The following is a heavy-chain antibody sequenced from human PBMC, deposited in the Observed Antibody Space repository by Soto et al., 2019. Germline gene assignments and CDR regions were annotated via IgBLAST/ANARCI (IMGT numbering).Heavy chain of an antibody. CDR2: ISSSGSTI. CDR3: ARDITHCSSTSCYVPVPDAFDI. D-gene: IGHD2-2*01. V-gene: IGHV3-11*01. J-gene: IGHJ3*02. Sequence: QVQLVESGGGLVKPGGSLRLSCAASGFTFSDYYMSWIRQAPGKGLEWVSYISSSGSTIYYADSVKGRFTISRDNAKNSLYLQMNSLRAEDTAVYYCARDITHCSSTSCYVPVPDAFDIWGQGTMVTVSS. CDR1: GFTFSDYY.